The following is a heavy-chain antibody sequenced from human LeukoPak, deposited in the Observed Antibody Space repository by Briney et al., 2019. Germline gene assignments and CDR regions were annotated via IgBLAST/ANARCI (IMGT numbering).Heavy chain of an antibody. CDR3: ARNGPFLGDFQFDY. CDR2: ISAYNGNT. D-gene: IGHD2-8*01. CDR1: GYTFTSYG. J-gene: IGHJ4*02. Sequence: ASVKVSCKASGYTFTSYGISWVRQSPGQGLEWMGWISAYNGNTNYAQRLQGRVTMTTDTSTSTAYMELRSLRSDDTAVYYCARNGPFLGDFQFDYWGQGTLVTVSS. V-gene: IGHV1-18*01.